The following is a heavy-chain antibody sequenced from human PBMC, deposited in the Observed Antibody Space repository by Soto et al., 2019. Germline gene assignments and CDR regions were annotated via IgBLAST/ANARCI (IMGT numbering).Heavy chain of an antibody. J-gene: IGHJ6*02. Sequence: DSVQPSCKASGYTYTDNYMHWVRQAPGQGLKWMGWINPNSGGTNYAQKFQGRVTMTRDTSISTAYMELSRLRSDDTAVYYCARVWHRAVSGKYDCGMDVRG. V-gene: IGHV1-2*02. CDR1: GYTYTDNY. CDR3: ARVWHRAVSGKYDCGMDV. CDR2: INPNSGGT. D-gene: IGHD6-19*01.